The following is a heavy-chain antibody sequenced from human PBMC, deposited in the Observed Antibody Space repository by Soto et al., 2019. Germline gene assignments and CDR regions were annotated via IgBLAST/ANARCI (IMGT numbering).Heavy chain of an antibody. V-gene: IGHV1-2*04. Sequence: ASVKVSCKASGYTFTGYYMHWVRQAPGQGLEWMGWINPNSGGTNYAQKFQGWVTMTRDTSISTAYMELSRLRSDDTAVYYCARGVIIGAAVQGMNYYYHMDVWGKGTTVTVSS. J-gene: IGHJ6*03. CDR3: ARGVIIGAAVQGMNYYYHMDV. CDR2: INPNSGGT. D-gene: IGHD6-13*01. CDR1: GYTFTGYY.